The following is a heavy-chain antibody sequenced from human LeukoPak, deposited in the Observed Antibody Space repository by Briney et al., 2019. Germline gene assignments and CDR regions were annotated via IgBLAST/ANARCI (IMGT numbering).Heavy chain of an antibody. J-gene: IGHJ3*02. V-gene: IGHV3-21*01. CDR1: GFTFSSYS. Sequence: GGSLRLSCAASGFTFSSYSMNWVRQAPGKGLEWVSSITSSSYIYYADSVKGRFTISRDNAKNSLYLQMNSLRAEDTAVHYCAEGKDYYDSSGYPIWGQGTMVTVSS. CDR3: AEGKDYYDSSGYPI. CDR2: ITSSSYI. D-gene: IGHD3-22*01.